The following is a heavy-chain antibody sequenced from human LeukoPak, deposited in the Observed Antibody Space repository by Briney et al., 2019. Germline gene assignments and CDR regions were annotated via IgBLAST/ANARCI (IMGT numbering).Heavy chain of an antibody. CDR2: IWYDGTNE. Sequence: GGSLRLSCAASGFIFSSYGMHWVRQAPGKGLEWVALIWYDGTNEYYTDSVKGRFTISRANSKNTLYLQMNSLRAEDTAVYYCAXVXYCXGGRCSSWIDHWGQGTXVTVS. V-gene: IGHV3-33*01. J-gene: IGHJ4*02. CDR1: GFIFSSYG. D-gene: IGHD2-15*01. CDR3: AXVXYCXGGRCSSWIDH.